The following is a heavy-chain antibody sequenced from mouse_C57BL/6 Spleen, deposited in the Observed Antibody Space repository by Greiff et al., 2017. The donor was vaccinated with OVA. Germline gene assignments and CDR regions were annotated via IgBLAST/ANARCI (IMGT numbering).Heavy chain of an antibody. Sequence: QVQLKQSGAELARPGASVKLSCKASGYTFTSYGISWVKQRTGQGLEWIGEIYPRSGNTYYNEKFKGKATLTADKSSSTAYMELRSLTSEDSAVYFCARYISSGHFDVWGTGTTVTVSS. J-gene: IGHJ1*03. V-gene: IGHV1-81*01. D-gene: IGHD3-1*01. CDR1: GYTFTSYG. CDR2: IYPRSGNT. CDR3: ARYISSGHFDV.